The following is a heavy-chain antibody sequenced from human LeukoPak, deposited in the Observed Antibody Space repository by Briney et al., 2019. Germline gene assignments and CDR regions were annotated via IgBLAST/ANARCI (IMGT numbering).Heavy chain of an antibody. V-gene: IGHV3-7*05. D-gene: IGHD6-6*01. CDR3: ARDPYSSTWSYGMDV. CDR2: IKEDGSEE. CDR1: GFTFSDYW. Sequence: GGSLRLSCAASGFTFSDYWMSWVRQAPGKGLEWVGNIKEDGSEEVYEDSVKGRFTISRDNAKNSLFLQMNTLRADDTAVYYCARDPYSSTWSYGMDVWGQGATVTVSS. J-gene: IGHJ6*02.